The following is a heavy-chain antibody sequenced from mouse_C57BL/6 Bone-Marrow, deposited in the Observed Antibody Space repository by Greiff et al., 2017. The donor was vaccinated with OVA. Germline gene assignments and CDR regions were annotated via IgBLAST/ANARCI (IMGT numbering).Heavy chain of an antibody. D-gene: IGHD1-1*01. V-gene: IGHV1-53*01. CDR3: ARGSYYYGRGYAMDY. CDR1: GYTFTSYW. Sequence: QVQLQQPGTELVKPGASVKLSCKASGYTFTSYWMHWVKQRPGQGLEWIGNINPSNGGTNYNAKFKSKATLTVDKSSSTAYMQLSSLTSEDSAVYYCARGSYYYGRGYAMDYWGQGTSVTVSS. J-gene: IGHJ4*01. CDR2: INPSNGGT.